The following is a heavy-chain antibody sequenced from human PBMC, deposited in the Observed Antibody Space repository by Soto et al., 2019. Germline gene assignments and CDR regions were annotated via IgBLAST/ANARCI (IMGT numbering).Heavy chain of an antibody. Sequence: QLQLQESGPGLVKPSETLSLTCTVSGGSISSSSYYWGWIRQPPGKGLEWIGSIYYSGSTYSNPSLKSRVTISVDTSKNQCSLKLSSVTAADTAVYYCAGNIAARRAGVDFDYWGQGTLVTVSS. D-gene: IGHD6-6*01. CDR2: IYYSGST. V-gene: IGHV4-39*01. CDR1: GGSISSSSYY. CDR3: AGNIAARRAGVDFDY. J-gene: IGHJ4*02.